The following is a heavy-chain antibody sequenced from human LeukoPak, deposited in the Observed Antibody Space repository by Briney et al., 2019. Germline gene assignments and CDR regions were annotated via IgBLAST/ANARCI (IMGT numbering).Heavy chain of an antibody. CDR3: ARVGGYGGATDY. V-gene: IGHV4-59*01. CDR1: SGSISSYY. D-gene: IGHD5-12*01. Sequence: SETLSLTCTVSSGSISSYYWSWIRQPPGKGLEWIGYIYSSGSTNYNPSLKSRVTISVDTSKNQFSLKLSSVTAADTAVYYCARVGGYGGATDYWGQGTLVTVSS. J-gene: IGHJ4*02. CDR2: IYSSGST.